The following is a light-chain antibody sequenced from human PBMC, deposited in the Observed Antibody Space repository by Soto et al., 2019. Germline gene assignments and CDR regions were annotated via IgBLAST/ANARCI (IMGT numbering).Light chain of an antibody. CDR2: GAS. CDR3: QQRSSWPLT. J-gene: IGKJ4*01. CDR1: QSVSSD. Sequence: EIVMTQSPATLSVSPGERATLPCRASQSVSSDLAWYQHKPGRAPRLLIYGASTRATGVPARFTGSGSGTDFTLTISSLEPEDFAVYYCQQRSSWPLTFGGGTKVDIK. V-gene: IGKV3-11*01.